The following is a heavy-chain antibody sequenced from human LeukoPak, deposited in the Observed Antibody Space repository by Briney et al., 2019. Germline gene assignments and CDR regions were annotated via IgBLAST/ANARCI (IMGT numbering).Heavy chain of an antibody. Sequence: GGSLRLSCAASGFTFSSYGMHWVRQAPGKGLEWVAFIRFNISRDNSKNTLYLQMNSLRAEDTAVYYCAKDTYSSSSVIDYWGQGTLVTVSS. CDR3: AKDTYSSSSVIDY. CDR1: GFTFSSYG. J-gene: IGHJ4*02. D-gene: IGHD6-6*01. V-gene: IGHV3-30*02.